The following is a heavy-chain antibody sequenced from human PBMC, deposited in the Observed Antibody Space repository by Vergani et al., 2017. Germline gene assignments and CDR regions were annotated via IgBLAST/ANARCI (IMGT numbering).Heavy chain of an antibody. J-gene: IGHJ6*03. D-gene: IGHD1-7*01. CDR1: GFTFSSYS. V-gene: IGHV3-48*04. Sequence: EVQLVESGGGLVQPGGSLRLSCAASGFTFSSYSMNWVRQAPGKGLEWVSYISSSSSTIYYADSVKGRFTISRDNAKNSLYLQMNSLRAEDTAVYYCARDLRGYNWNYFYYYYYMDVWGKGTTVTVSS. CDR3: ARDLRGYNWNYFYYYYYMDV. CDR2: ISSSSSTI.